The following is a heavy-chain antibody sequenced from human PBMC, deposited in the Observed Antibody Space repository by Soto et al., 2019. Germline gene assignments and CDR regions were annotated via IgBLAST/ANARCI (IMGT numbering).Heavy chain of an antibody. CDR3: ARAGCDGGTCYTLVGLRYGMDV. D-gene: IGHD2-15*01. CDR2: ISYDGNNK. V-gene: IGHV3-30-3*01. CDR1: GFTFSNYA. Sequence: QVQLVESGGGVVQPGRSLRLSCAASGFTFSNYAMYWVRQAPGKGLEWVAVISYDGNNKYYADSVKGRFTISRDTSKNTVHLQMNSLRAEDTAVYYCARAGCDGGTCYTLVGLRYGMDVWGQGTTVTVSS. J-gene: IGHJ6*02.